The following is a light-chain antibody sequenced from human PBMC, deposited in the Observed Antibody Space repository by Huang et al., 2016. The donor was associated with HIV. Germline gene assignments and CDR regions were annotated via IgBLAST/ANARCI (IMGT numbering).Light chain of an antibody. CDR3: QQANSFPLT. Sequence: DIQMTQSPSSVSASVGDEVTISCRASQGINNWLAWYQQKPDKAPKLLIYAASNLQIGVPSRFSGSGSGTDFTLTISRLQPEDFAAYYCQQANSFPLTFGGGTKVEIK. CDR2: AAS. V-gene: IGKV1-12*01. CDR1: QGINNW. J-gene: IGKJ4*01.